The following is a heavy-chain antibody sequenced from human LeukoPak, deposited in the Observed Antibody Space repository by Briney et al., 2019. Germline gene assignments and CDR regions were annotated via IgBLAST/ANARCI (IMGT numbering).Heavy chain of an antibody. J-gene: IGHJ4*02. D-gene: IGHD4/OR15-4a*01. Sequence: SETLSLTCTVSGGSISSYYRSWIRQPPGKGLEWIGYIYYSGSTNYNPSLKSRVTISVDTSKNQFSLKLSSVTAADTAVYYCARDLDYGAFGNWGQGTLVTVSS. V-gene: IGHV4-59*01. CDR1: GGSISSYY. CDR3: ARDLDYGAFGN. CDR2: IYYSGST.